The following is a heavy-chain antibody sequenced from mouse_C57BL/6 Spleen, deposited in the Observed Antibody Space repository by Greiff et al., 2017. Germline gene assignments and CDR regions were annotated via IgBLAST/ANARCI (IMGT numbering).Heavy chain of an antibody. J-gene: IGHJ2*01. V-gene: IGHV5-6*01. Sequence: EVQVVESGGDLVKPGGSLKLSCAASGFTFSSYGMSWVRQTPDTRLEWVATISSGGSYTYYPDRVKGRFTISRDNAKNTLYLQMSSLKSEDTAMYYCARHEGAYGSSYGYCDDWGKGTTLTVSS. CDR1: GFTFSSYG. CDR3: ARHEGAYGSSYGYCDD. CDR2: ISSGGSYT. D-gene: IGHD1-1*01.